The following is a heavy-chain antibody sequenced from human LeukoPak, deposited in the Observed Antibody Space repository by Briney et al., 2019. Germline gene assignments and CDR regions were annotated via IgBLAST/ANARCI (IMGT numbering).Heavy chain of an antibody. CDR2: ISYDGSNK. CDR1: GFTFSSYG. Sequence: GGSLRLSCAASGFTFSSYGMHWVRQAPGKGLEWVAVISYDGSNKYYADSVKGRFTISRDNSKNTLYLQMNSLRAEDTAVYYCAKDIARCQLLSYGLWFDPWGQGTLVTVSS. CDR3: AKDIARCQLLSYGLWFDP. V-gene: IGHV3-30*18. J-gene: IGHJ5*02. D-gene: IGHD2-2*01.